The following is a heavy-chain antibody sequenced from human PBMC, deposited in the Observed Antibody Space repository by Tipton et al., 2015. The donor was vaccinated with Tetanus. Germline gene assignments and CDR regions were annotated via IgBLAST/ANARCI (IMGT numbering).Heavy chain of an antibody. D-gene: IGHD2-15*01. V-gene: IGHV4-61*01. CDR2: ISYNGAT. CDR3: AGGSRPRPGY. J-gene: IGHJ1*01. Sequence: TLSLTCSVSVGSVSSGSYYWTWVRQPPGKGLEWIGYISYNGATNYNPSLKSRVTISVGTSKNQFSLQLTSVTAADTAVYYCAGGSRPRPGYWGQGTLVTASS. CDR1: VGSVSSGSYY.